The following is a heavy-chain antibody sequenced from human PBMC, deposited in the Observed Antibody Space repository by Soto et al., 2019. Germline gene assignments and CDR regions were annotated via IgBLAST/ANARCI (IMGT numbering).Heavy chain of an antibody. D-gene: IGHD2-8*02. Sequence: SETLSLTCAVFGGSFSGYYWTWIRQPPGTGLEWIGEINHSGSTNYNPSLKSRVTISVDTSKNQFSLKLTSVTAADTAAYYCARDKITGLFDYWDQGTLVTVSS. CDR3: ARDKITGLFDY. CDR2: INHSGST. J-gene: IGHJ4*02. CDR1: GGSFSGYY. V-gene: IGHV4-34*01.